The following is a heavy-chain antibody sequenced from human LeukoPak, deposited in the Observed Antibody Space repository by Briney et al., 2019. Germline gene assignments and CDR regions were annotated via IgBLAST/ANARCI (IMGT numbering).Heavy chain of an antibody. CDR3: ARGIDTAMVTWEKDYYDSSGYHYFDY. D-gene: IGHD3-22*01. Sequence: SVKVSCTASGGTFSSYAISWVRQAPGQGLEWMGGIIPIFGTASYAQKLQGRVTITADESTSTAYMELSSLRSEDTAVYYCARGIDTAMVTWEKDYYDSSGYHYFDYWGQGTLVTVSS. CDR2: IIPIFGTA. CDR1: GGTFSSYA. V-gene: IGHV1-69*13. J-gene: IGHJ4*02.